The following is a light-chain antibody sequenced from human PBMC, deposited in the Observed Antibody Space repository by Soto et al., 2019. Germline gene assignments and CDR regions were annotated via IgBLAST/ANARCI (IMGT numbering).Light chain of an antibody. V-gene: IGKV1-5*03. J-gene: IGKJ2*01. CDR1: HSISSW. Sequence: DIQMTQSPSTLSASVGDRVTITCRASHSISSWLAWYQQKPEKAPKLLIYKASSLESGVPSRFSGSGSGTEFTLTISSLQRDGFATYYCQQFNSFYTFGQGTKLEIK. CDR2: KAS. CDR3: QQFNSFYT.